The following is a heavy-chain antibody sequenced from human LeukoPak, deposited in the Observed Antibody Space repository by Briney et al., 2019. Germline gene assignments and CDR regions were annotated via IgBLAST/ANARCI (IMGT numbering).Heavy chain of an antibody. J-gene: IGHJ4*02. CDR3: AKVSRSVAATPSGY. V-gene: IGHV3-23*01. CDR2: ISGSGGST. Sequence: PGGSLRLSCAASGFTFSSYAMSWVRQAPGKGLEWVSAISGSGGSTYYADSVKGRFTISRDNSKNTLYLQINSLRAEDTAVYYCAKVSRSVAATPSGYWGQGTLVTVSS. D-gene: IGHD6-19*01. CDR1: GFTFSSYA.